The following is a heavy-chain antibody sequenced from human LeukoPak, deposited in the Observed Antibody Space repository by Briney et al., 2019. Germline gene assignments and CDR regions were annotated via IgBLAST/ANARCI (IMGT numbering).Heavy chain of an antibody. D-gene: IGHD3-9*01. Sequence: PGASLRLSCAASGFTFSNYAMSWVRQAPGKGLEWVSAITGSGGNTYYADSVKGRFTISRDNSKNTLYLQMNSLRDEDTAVYYCAKWGVFDVLTGYYAPDFWGQGTLVTVSS. J-gene: IGHJ4*02. CDR3: AKWGVFDVLTGYYAPDF. CDR1: GFTFSNYA. CDR2: ITGSGGNT. V-gene: IGHV3-23*01.